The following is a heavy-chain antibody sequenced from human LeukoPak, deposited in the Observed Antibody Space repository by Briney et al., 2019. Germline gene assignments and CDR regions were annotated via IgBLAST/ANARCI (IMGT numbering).Heavy chain of an antibody. Sequence: PSETLSLTCTVSGGSISSYYWSWIRQPPGKGLEWIGYIYYSGSTNYNPSLKSRVTISVDTSKNQFSLKLSSVTAADTAVYYCAGSTWLALPRYWGQGTLVTVSS. CDR1: GGSISSYY. J-gene: IGHJ4*02. D-gene: IGHD6-19*01. V-gene: IGHV4-59*01. CDR3: AGSTWLALPRY. CDR2: IYYSGST.